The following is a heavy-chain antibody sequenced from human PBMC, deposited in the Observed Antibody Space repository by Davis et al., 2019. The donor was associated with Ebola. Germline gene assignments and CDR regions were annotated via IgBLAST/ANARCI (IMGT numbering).Heavy chain of an antibody. CDR1: GGSISSSSYY. CDR2: FYYSGST. V-gene: IGHV4-39*01. CDR3: ARPPWFGDDMDV. Sequence: GSLRLSCTVSGGSISSSSYYWGWTRQPPGKGLEWIGSFYYSGSTYYNPSLKSRLTISVDTSKNQFSLKLSSVTAADTAVYYCARPPWFGDDMDVWGQGTTVTVSS. J-gene: IGHJ6*02. D-gene: IGHD3-10*01.